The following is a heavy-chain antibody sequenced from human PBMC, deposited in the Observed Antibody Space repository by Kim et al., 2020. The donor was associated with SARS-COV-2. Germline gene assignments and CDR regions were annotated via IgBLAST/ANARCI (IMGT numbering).Heavy chain of an antibody. CDR3: ARLERAYSSGWSSFDY. V-gene: IGHV6-1*01. D-gene: IGHD6-19*01. J-gene: IGHJ4*02. CDR2: TYYRSKWYN. CDR1: GDLVSSNSAA. Sequence: SQTLSLTCAISGDLVSSNSAAWNWLRQSPSRGLEWLGRTYYRSKWYNDYAVSVKSRITINPDTSKNQFSLQLNSVTPEDTAVYYCARLERAYSSGWSSFDYWGQGTLVTVSS.